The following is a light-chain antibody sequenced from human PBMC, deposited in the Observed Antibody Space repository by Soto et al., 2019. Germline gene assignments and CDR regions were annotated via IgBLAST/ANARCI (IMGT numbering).Light chain of an antibody. CDR1: QSVNSH. V-gene: IGKV3-15*01. J-gene: IGKJ2*01. Sequence: IVMTQSPATLSVSPGEGATLSCRASQSVNSHLAWYQQKPGQAPRLLIYDATNRATGIPARFSGSGSGTEFTLTISRLQSEDFAVYYCQQYNNWPPYTFGQGTKLEIK. CDR3: QQYNNWPPYT. CDR2: DAT.